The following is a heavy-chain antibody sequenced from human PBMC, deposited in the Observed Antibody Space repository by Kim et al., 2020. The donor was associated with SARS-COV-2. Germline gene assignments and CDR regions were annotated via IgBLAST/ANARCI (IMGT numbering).Heavy chain of an antibody. CDR3: ATRPPVPVAGNYYYGMDV. D-gene: IGHD2-2*01. CDR2: IKSKTGGGTT. V-gene: IGHV3-15*01. J-gene: IGHJ6*02. Sequence: GGSLRLSCAASGFTFGNDWMSWVRQAPGKGLEWVGRIKSKTGGGTTDCAAPVKGSFTISSDDSKNTLYLQISSLRTEDTADYSCATRPPVPVAGNYYYGMDVWGQGTTVIVSS. CDR1: GFTFGNDW.